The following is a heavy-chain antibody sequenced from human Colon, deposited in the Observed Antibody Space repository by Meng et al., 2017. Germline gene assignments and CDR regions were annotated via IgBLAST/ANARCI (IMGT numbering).Heavy chain of an antibody. J-gene: IGHJ4*02. CDR3: ARDRTGLLDY. V-gene: IGHV4-59*01. CDR1: GGSISSYY. Sequence: SETLSLTCTVSGGSISSYYWSWIRQPPGKGLEWIGYIYYSGSTNYHPSLKSRVTISVDTSKNQFSLKLTSVTAADTAVYYFARDRTGLLDYWGQGTLVTVSS. D-gene: IGHD3-22*01. CDR2: IYYSGST.